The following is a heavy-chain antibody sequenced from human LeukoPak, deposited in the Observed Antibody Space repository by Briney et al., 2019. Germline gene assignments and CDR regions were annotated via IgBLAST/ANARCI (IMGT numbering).Heavy chain of an antibody. CDR3: AKAPSGWYYYYGMDV. CDR1: GFTFSNYA. CDR2: MSGTGGST. V-gene: IGHV3-23*01. Sequence: GGSLRLSCAASGFTFSNYAMNWVRQAPGKGLEWVSGMSGTGGSTYYADSVKGRFTISRDNSKNTLYLEMNSLRGEDTAVYYCAKAPSGWYYYYGMDVWGQGTTVTVS. D-gene: IGHD6-19*01. J-gene: IGHJ6*02.